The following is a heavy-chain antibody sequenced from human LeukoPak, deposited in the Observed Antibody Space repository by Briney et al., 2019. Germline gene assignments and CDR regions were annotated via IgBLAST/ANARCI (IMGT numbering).Heavy chain of an antibody. Sequence: GGSLRLSCAASGFTFSSYWMFWVRQAPGKGLVWVSRINADGTTTNYADSVKGRFTISRDDSKNTLHLQMNSLRAEDTAVYYCARDRGSGYDVFAYWGQGTLVTVSS. CDR2: INADGTTT. CDR1: GFTFSSYW. V-gene: IGHV3-74*01. D-gene: IGHD5-12*01. J-gene: IGHJ4*02. CDR3: ARDRGSGYDVFAY.